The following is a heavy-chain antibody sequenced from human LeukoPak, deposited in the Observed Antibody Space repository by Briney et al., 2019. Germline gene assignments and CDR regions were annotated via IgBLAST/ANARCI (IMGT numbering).Heavy chain of an antibody. CDR1: GGSISSYY. D-gene: IGHD3-10*01. J-gene: IGHJ4*02. V-gene: IGHV4-59*01. Sequence: SETLSLTCTVSGGSISSYYWSWIRQPPGKGLEWIGYIYYSGSTNYNPSLKSRVTISVDTSKNQFSLKLSSVTAADTAVYYRAREGYYGSGSYYDYWGQGTLVTVSS. CDR2: IYYSGST. CDR3: AREGYYGSGSYYDY.